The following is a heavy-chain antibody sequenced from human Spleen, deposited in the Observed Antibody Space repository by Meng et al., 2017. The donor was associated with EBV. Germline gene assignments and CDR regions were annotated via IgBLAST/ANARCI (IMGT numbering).Heavy chain of an antibody. Sequence: QVQLVQSGAEVKKPGSSVKVSCKTSGGTFRGDAVSWVRQAPGQGLEWLGGLIPKSDAPYYAQKFQDRVTITADESTSTHYMDLRGLKSEDTAVYYCASESGRGFTPDYWGQGTLVTVSS. J-gene: IGHJ4*02. CDR3: ASESGRGFTPDY. CDR2: LIPKSDAP. V-gene: IGHV1-69*01. D-gene: IGHD3-10*01. CDR1: GGTFRGDA.